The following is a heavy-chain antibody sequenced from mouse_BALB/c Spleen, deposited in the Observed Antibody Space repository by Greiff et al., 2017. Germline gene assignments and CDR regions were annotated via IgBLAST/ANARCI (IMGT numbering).Heavy chain of an antibody. Sequence: EVQRVESGGGLVQPGGSLRLSCATSGFTFTDYYMSWVRQPPGKALEWLGFIRNKANGYTTEYSASVKGRFTISRDNSQSILYLQMNTLRAEDSATYYCARDGNYRFAYWGQGTLVTVSA. CDR2: IRNKANGYTT. D-gene: IGHD2-1*01. CDR1: GFTFTDYY. J-gene: IGHJ3*01. V-gene: IGHV7-3*02. CDR3: ARDGNYRFAY.